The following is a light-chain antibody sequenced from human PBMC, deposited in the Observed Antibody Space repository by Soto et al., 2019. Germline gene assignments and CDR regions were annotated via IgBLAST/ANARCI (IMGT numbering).Light chain of an antibody. J-gene: IGLJ2*01. CDR2: ANN. CDR1: NSKVGAGYD. Sequence: QSVLKQPPSVSGAPGQRVTMSCTGNNSKVGAGYDVHWYQHLPGTAPKLLIYANNKRPSGVPDRFSGSKSGTSASLAISGLQAEDEADYYCQSYDSSLNSRIFGGGTQLTVL. V-gene: IGLV1-40*01. CDR3: QSYDSSLNSRI.